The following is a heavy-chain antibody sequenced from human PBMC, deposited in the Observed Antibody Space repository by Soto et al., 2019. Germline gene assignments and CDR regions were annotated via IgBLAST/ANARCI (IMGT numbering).Heavy chain of an antibody. CDR2: IFSGGTT. D-gene: IGHD2-2*01. CDR3: ARETVPPSYHYYDC. CDR1: GFTVSSNY. V-gene: IGHV3-53*01. Sequence: GGSLRLSCAASGFTVSSNYMSWVRQAPGRGLEWVSTIFSGGTTHYADSVKGRFTISRDSSKNTLYLQMNSLRAEDTAIYYCARETVPPSYHYYDCWGQGTLVTVSS. J-gene: IGHJ4*02.